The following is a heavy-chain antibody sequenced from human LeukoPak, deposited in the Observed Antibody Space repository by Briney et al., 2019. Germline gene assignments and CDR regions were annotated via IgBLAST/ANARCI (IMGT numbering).Heavy chain of an antibody. CDR1: GASLGGSY. J-gene: IGHJ4*02. D-gene: IGHD3-9*01. Sequence: SETLSLTCTVSGASLGGSYWSWLRLPPGKGLEWIGYVHYTGSTKYSTSLQSRVTVSVDTSKNQFSLKLRSVTAADTAIYYCARHYGEGGRLFDWLFNFWVRGTLVTVS. CDR3: ARHYGEGGRLFDWLFNF. CDR2: VHYTGST. V-gene: IGHV4-59*08.